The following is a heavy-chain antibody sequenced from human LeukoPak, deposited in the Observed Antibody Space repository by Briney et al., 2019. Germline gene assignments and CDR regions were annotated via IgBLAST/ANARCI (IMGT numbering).Heavy chain of an antibody. D-gene: IGHD6-13*01. J-gene: IGHJ3*02. Sequence: GGSLRLSCAASGFTFSSYGMHWVRQAPGKGLEWVAVIWYDGSNKYYADSVKGRFTISRDNSKNTLYLQMNSLRAEDTAVYYCAKDSGYSYSSSWYGAFDIWGQGTMVTVSS. CDR3: AKDSGYSYSSSWYGAFDI. CDR1: GFTFSSYG. V-gene: IGHV3-30*02. CDR2: IWYDGSNK.